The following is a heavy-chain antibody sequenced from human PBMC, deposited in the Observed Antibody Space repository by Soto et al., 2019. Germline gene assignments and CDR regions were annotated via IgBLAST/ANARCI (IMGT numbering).Heavy chain of an antibody. V-gene: IGHV4-59*08. CDR2: IYYSGST. CDR3: ASLSTYYYDSSGYYYSYYFDY. CDR1: GGSISSYY. Sequence: SETLSLTCTVSGGSISSYYWSWIRQPPGKGLEWIGYIYYSGSTNYNPSLKSPVTISVDTSKNQFSLKLSSVTAADTAVYYCASLSTYYYDSSGYYYSYYFDYWGQGTLVTVS. J-gene: IGHJ4*02. D-gene: IGHD3-22*01.